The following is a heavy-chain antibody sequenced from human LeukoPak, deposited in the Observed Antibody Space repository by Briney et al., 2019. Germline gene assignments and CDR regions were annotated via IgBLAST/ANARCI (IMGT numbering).Heavy chain of an antibody. CDR2: IYYTGKT. J-gene: IGHJ4*02. V-gene: IGHV4-61*03. D-gene: IGHD3-10*01. Sequence: SETLSLTCTVSGDSVSNGNYYRSWLRQPPGKALEWIGYIYYTGKTYYNPSLEGRVTILVDTSRNHFSVKLSSVTAADTAVYYCARSQNYYGSGDYWSQGTLVTVSS. CDR3: ARSQNYYGSGDY. CDR1: GDSVSNGNYY.